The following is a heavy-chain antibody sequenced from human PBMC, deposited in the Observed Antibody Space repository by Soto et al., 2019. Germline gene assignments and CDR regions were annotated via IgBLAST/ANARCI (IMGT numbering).Heavy chain of an antibody. D-gene: IGHD3-3*01. Sequence: SETLSLTCTVSGCSISSGGYYWSWIRQHPGKGLEWIGYIYYSGSTYYNPSLKSRVTISVDTSKNQFSLKLSSVTAADTAVYYCASSRYDFWSGYFEDYYYYMDVWGKGTTVTVSS. CDR2: IYYSGST. V-gene: IGHV4-31*03. J-gene: IGHJ6*03. CDR1: GCSISSGGYY. CDR3: ASSRYDFWSGYFEDYYYYMDV.